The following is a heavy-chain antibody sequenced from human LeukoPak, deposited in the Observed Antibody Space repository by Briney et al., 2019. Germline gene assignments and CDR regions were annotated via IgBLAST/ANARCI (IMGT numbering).Heavy chain of an antibody. CDR1: GFTFSSYG. CDR3: ARGGSRYFVWFDY. V-gene: IGHV3-33*01. CDR2: IWYDGSNK. D-gene: IGHD3-9*01. J-gene: IGHJ4*02. Sequence: GRSLRLSCAASGFTFSSYGMHWVRQAPGKGLEWVAVIWYDGSNKYYADSVKGRFTISRDNSKNTLYLQMNSLRAEDTAVYYCARGGSRYFVWFDYWGQGTLVTVSS.